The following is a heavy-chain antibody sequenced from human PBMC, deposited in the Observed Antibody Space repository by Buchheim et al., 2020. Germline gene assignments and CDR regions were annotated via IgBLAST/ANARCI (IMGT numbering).Heavy chain of an antibody. CDR3: ATALVAGNYYYYGMDV. Sequence: EVQLVESGGGLVQPGGSPRLSCAASGFTFSSYSTNWVRQAPGKGLEWVSYISSSSSTIYYADSVKGRFTISRDNAKNSLYLQMNSLRAEDTAVYYCATALVAGNYYYYGMDVWGQGTT. CDR1: GFTFSSYS. V-gene: IGHV3-48*04. D-gene: IGHD6-19*01. CDR2: ISSSSSTI. J-gene: IGHJ6*02.